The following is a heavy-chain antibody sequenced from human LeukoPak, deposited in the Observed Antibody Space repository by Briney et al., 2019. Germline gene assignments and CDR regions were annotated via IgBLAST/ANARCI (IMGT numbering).Heavy chain of an antibody. D-gene: IGHD1-1*01. Sequence: PGGSLRLSCAASGFTFSSYSMNWVRQAPGKGLELISYISSSISIIYYADSVKGRFISSRDNAKNSLYLQMNSLRDEDTAVYYCARGGTTEPTSLDYWGQGTLVTVSS. CDR3: ARGGTTEPTSLDY. J-gene: IGHJ4*02. CDR2: ISSSISII. CDR1: GFTFSSYS. V-gene: IGHV3-48*02.